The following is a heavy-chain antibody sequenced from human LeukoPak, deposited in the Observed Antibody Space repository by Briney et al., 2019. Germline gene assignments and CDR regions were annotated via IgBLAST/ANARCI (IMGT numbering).Heavy chain of an antibody. Sequence: GGSLRLSCAASGFTFSSYWMSWVRQAPGKGLEWVANIKQDGSEKYYVDSVKGRFTISRDNAKNSLYPQMNSLRAEDTAVYYCARVDTAMVTGGLDYWGQGTLVTVSS. D-gene: IGHD5-18*01. J-gene: IGHJ4*02. CDR1: GFTFSSYW. V-gene: IGHV3-7*01. CDR3: ARVDTAMVTGGLDY. CDR2: IKQDGSEK.